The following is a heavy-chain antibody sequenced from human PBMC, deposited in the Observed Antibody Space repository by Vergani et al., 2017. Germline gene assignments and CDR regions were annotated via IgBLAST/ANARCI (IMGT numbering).Heavy chain of an antibody. CDR3: AKDAPCRGVEXFDY. J-gene: IGHJ4*02. Sequence: EVQLVESGGGLVQPGGSLKLSCAASGFTFSGSAMHWVRQASGKGLEWVGRIRSKANSYATAYAASVKGRFTISRDDSKNTAYLQMNSLRAEDTAVYYCAKDAPCRGVEXFDYWGQGTLVTVSS. CDR2: IRSKANSYAT. D-gene: IGHD3-10*01. CDR1: GFTFSGSA. V-gene: IGHV3-73*01.